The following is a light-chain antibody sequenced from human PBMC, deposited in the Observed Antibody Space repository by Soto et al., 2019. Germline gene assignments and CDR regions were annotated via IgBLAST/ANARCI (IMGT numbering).Light chain of an antibody. CDR3: QQYNDNSF. Sequence: DIQMTQSPSTLSASVGDRVTITCRASQSISSWLAWYQQKPGKAPKLLIYDASSLETGVSSRFSGSGSGAEFTLTISSLQPDDFATYYCQQYNDNSFFGQGTKLEIK. J-gene: IGKJ2*01. V-gene: IGKV1-5*01. CDR1: QSISSW. CDR2: DAS.